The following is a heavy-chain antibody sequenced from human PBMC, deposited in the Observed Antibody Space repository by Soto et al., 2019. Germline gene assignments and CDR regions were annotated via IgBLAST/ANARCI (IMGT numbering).Heavy chain of an antibody. J-gene: IGHJ4*02. CDR2: IDLSGTTT. CDR1: GLSFSVHF. CDR3: TKERVPDAIYSFDY. V-gene: IGHV3-23*03. D-gene: IGHD2-8*01. Sequence: HPGGSLRLSCAASGLSFSVHFVNLVRQDPGKGLEWVSFIDLSGTTTYYRDSVKGRFTIFKDKSMNTVYLQMNSLTVEDAALFFSTKERVPDAIYSFDYCGRGALVTVSS.